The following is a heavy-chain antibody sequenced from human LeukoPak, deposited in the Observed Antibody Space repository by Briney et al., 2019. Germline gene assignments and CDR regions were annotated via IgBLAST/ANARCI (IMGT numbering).Heavy chain of an antibody. CDR1: GFTFSSYA. CDR3: ARVGDYYDSPGYYYFDY. J-gene: IGHJ4*02. V-gene: IGHV3-21*01. Sequence: GGSLRLSCAASGFTFSSYAMNWVRQAPGKGLEWVSSITSSSSYILYADSLKGRFTISRDNAKNSLFLQMNSLRAEDSAVYYCARVGDYYDSPGYYYFDYWGQGTLVSVSS. D-gene: IGHD3-22*01. CDR2: ITSSSSYI.